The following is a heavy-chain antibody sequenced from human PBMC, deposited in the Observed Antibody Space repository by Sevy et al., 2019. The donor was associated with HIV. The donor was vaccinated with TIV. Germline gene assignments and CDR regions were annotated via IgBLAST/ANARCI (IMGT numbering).Heavy chain of an antibody. CDR3: ARGNSGSFDY. J-gene: IGHJ4*02. CDR2: IKQDESEK. D-gene: IGHD3-22*01. V-gene: IGHV3-7*03. Sequence: GGSLRLSCAASGFSFSSYWMHWVRQAPGKGLEWVANIKQDESEKYYAASVKGRFTISRDNAKNSVYLQMNSLGPEDTAIYYCARGNSGSFDYWGQGTPVTVSS. CDR1: GFSFSSYW.